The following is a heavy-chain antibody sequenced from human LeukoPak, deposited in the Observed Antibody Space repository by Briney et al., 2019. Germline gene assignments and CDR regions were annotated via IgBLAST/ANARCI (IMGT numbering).Heavy chain of an antibody. CDR1: GYSFTSYW. D-gene: IGHD3-10*01. J-gene: IGHJ4*02. Sequence: KTGESLKTSCKGSGYSFTSYWVGCVRQMHGKGLEWMSIINPGDSDTRYSPYFQGQVTISADKSTSTAYLQWSSLKASDTTMYYCARSKGPEIRRVHIDYWGQGTLVTVSS. V-gene: IGHV5-51*01. CDR2: INPGDSDT. CDR3: ARSKGPEIRRVHIDY.